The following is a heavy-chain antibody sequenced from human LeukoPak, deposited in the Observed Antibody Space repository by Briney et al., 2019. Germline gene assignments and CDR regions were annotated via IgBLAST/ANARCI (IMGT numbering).Heavy chain of an antibody. V-gene: IGHV4-59*08. Sequence: SETLSLTRTVSGGSISSYYWSWIRQPPGKGLEWIGYIYYSGSTNYNPSLKSRVTISVDTSKNQFSLKLSSVTAADTAVYYCARQRSSRDRFDYWGQGTLVTVSS. D-gene: IGHD3-10*01. CDR3: ARQRSSRDRFDY. CDR2: IYYSGST. J-gene: IGHJ4*02. CDR1: GGSISSYY.